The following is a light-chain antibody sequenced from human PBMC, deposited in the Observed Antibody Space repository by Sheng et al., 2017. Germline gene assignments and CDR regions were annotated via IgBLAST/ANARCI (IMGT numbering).Light chain of an antibody. V-gene: IGKV1-39*01. CDR2: GAS. CDR1: QPLGKY. Sequence: IQMTQSPSSLSASVGDRVTITCRASQPLGKYVNWYQEKPGGAPSLLIYGASSLATGVPSRFSGSGSGSGFYTHHLQSATRDFATYYCQQSYSVPRTFGRGPRW. J-gene: IGKJ1*01. CDR3: QQSYSVPRT.